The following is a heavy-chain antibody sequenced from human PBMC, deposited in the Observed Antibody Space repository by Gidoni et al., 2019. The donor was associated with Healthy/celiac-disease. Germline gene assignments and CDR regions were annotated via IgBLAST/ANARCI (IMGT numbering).Heavy chain of an antibody. V-gene: IGHV3-53*01. Sequence: EVQLVESGGGLIQPGGSLRLSCAASGFTVRSNYMRWVRQAPGKGLEWVSVIYSGGSTYYADSVKGRFTISRDNSKNTLYLQMNSLRAEDTAVYYCARGYYDSSGYYLMAFDIWGQETMVTVSS. CDR1: GFTVRSNY. J-gene: IGHJ3*02. CDR3: ARGYYDSSGYYLMAFDI. CDR2: IYSGGST. D-gene: IGHD3-22*01.